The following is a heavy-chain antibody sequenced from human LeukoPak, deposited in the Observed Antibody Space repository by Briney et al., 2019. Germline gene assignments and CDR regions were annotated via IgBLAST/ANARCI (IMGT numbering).Heavy chain of an antibody. V-gene: IGHV4-38-2*01. J-gene: IGHJ4*02. CDR3: ARAPHGSWSTSFDS. Sequence: SETLSLTCAVSGYSISNGYHWGWIRQPPGQGLEWIGTIYHSGSTYYSPSLKSRASISVDTSKNQFSLKVSSVTAADTAVYYCARAPHGSWSTSFDSWGQGTLVTVSS. D-gene: IGHD6-13*01. CDR2: IYHSGST. CDR1: GYSISNGYH.